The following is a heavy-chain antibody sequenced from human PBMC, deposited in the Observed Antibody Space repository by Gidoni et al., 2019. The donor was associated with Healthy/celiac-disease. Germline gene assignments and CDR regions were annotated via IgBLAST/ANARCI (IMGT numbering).Heavy chain of an antibody. CDR1: SSG. CDR3: AKDRGGGYSGYDKNYYYYYGMDV. J-gene: IGHJ6*02. V-gene: IGHV3-30*18. CDR2: ISYDGSNK. Sequence: SSGMHWVRQAPGKGLEWVAVISYDGSNKYYADSVKGRFTISRDNSKNTLYLQMNSLRAEDTAVYYCAKDRGGGYSGYDKNYYYYYGMDVWGQGTTVTVSS. D-gene: IGHD5-12*01.